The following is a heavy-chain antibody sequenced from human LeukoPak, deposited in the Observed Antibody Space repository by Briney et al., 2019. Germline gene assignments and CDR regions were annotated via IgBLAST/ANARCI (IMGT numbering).Heavy chain of an antibody. CDR3: ARDQGIAVAGSYYYYGMDV. CDR1: GGTFSSYA. Sequence: SVKVSCKASGGTFSSYAISWVRQAPGQGLEWMGGIIPIFGTANYAQKFQGRVTITADESTSTAYMELSSLRSEDTAVYYCARDQGIAVAGSYYYYGMDVWGQGTTVTVSS. V-gene: IGHV1-69*13. J-gene: IGHJ6*02. CDR2: IIPIFGTA. D-gene: IGHD6-19*01.